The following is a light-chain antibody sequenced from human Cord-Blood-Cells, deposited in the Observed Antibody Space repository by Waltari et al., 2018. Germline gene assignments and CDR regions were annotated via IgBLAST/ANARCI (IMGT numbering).Light chain of an antibody. Sequence: QSALTQPASVSGSPGQSITIPCPGTSSDVGHYNLVSWYQQHPGKAPKLMIYEGSKRPSGVSNRFSGSKSGNTASLTISGLQAEDEADYYCCSYAGSYVFGTGTKVTVL. J-gene: IGLJ1*01. CDR1: SSDVGHYNL. V-gene: IGLV2-23*01. CDR3: CSYAGSYV. CDR2: EGS.